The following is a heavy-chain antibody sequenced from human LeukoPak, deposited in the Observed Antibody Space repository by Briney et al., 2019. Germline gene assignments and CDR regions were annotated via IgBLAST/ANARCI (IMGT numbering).Heavy chain of an antibody. V-gene: IGHV3-74*03. CDR2: ISDDGSIT. CDR3: VRRYYEYNVYDRHFDF. Sequence: AGGSLRLSCAASGFTFSRKWKHWVRQAPGKSPICISHISDDGSITTYEDSVQGRFTISRDNAKSTVFLQMNSLRVEDTAVYFCVRRYYEYNVYDRHFDFWGQGILVTVSS. CDR1: GFTFSRKW. D-gene: IGHD5/OR15-5a*01. J-gene: IGHJ4*02.